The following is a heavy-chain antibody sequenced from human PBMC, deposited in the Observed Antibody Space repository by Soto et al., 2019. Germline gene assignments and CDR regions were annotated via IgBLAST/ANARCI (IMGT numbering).Heavy chain of an antibody. CDR3: ATAGGYYYGMDV. CDR1: GGTFSRYT. CDR2: IIPILGIA. Sequence: QVQLVQSGAEVKKPGSSVKVSCKASGGTFSRYTISWVRQAPGQGLEWMGRIIPILGIANYAQKFQGRVTITADKSTSTAYMELSSLRSEDTAVYYCATAGGYYYGMDVWGQGTTVTVSS. D-gene: IGHD3-10*01. J-gene: IGHJ6*02. V-gene: IGHV1-69*02.